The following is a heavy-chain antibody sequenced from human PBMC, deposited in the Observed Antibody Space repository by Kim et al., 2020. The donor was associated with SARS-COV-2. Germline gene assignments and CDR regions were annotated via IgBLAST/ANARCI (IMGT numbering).Heavy chain of an antibody. J-gene: IGHJ4*02. CDR3: ARASGGYGGNDY. D-gene: IGHD4-17*01. CDR2: INAGNGNT. Sequence: ASVKVSCKASGYTFTSYAMHWVRQAPGQRLEWMGWINAGNGNTKYSQKFQGRVTITRDTSASTAYMELSSLRSEDTAVYYCARASGGYGGNDYWGQGTLVTVSS. V-gene: IGHV1-3*01. CDR1: GYTFTSYA.